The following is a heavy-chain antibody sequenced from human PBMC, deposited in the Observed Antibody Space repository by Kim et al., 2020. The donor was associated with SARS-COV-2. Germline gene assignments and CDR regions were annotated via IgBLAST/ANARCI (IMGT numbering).Heavy chain of an antibody. CDR3: GTDWNTGSDY. Sequence: GGSLRLSCAASGFTLSSQWMNWVRQAPGKGPEWVANINQDGSVKYYVDSVKGRFTVSRDNAKNSLYLQMNSLRAEDTAVYFCGTDWNTGSDYWGQGTLVSVSS. CDR1: GFTLSSQW. CDR2: INQDGSVK. D-gene: IGHD1-1*01. V-gene: IGHV3-7*01. J-gene: IGHJ4*02.